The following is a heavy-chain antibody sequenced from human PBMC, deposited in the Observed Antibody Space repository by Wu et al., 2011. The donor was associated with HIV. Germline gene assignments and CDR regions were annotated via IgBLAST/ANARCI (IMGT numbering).Heavy chain of an antibody. Sequence: QVQLVQSGAEVKKPGSSVKVSCKASGGTFSSYAINWVRQATGQGLEWMGWMNPNSGNTDYAQKFQGRVTMTRNTSMSTAYMELSSLRSEDTAVYYCARRYYDRSGYSSWGQGTLVTVSS. D-gene: IGHD3-22*01. CDR2: MNPNSGNT. J-gene: IGHJ5*02. CDR1: GGTFSSYA. CDR3: ARRYYDRSGYSS. V-gene: IGHV1-8*01.